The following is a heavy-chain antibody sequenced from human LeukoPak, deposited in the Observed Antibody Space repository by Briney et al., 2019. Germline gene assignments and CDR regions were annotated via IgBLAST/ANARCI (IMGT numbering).Heavy chain of an antibody. CDR1: GGSFSGYY. CDR2: INHSGST. D-gene: IGHD3-22*01. V-gene: IGHV4-34*01. CDR3: ARWGSSGYYWSSQGY. J-gene: IGHJ4*02. Sequence: SETLSLTCAVYGGSFSGYYWSWICQPPGKGLEWIGEINHSGSTNYNPSLKSRVTISVDTSKNQFSLKLSSVTAADTAVYYCARWGSSGYYWSSQGYWGQGTLVTVSS.